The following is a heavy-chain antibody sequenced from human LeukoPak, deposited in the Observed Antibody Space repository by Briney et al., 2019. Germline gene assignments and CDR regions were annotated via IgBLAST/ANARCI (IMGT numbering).Heavy chain of an antibody. CDR2: ISASGGST. CDR1: GFTVSSNY. D-gene: IGHD3-9*01. J-gene: IGHJ3*02. V-gene: IGHV3-23*01. Sequence: GGSLRLSCAASGFTVSSNYMSWVRQAPGKGLEWVSAISASGGSTYYADSVKGRFPISRDNSKNTLYLQMNSLRAEDTAVYYCAKGSEYSDWLFVANAFDIWGQGTLVTVSS. CDR3: AKGSEYSDWLFVANAFDI.